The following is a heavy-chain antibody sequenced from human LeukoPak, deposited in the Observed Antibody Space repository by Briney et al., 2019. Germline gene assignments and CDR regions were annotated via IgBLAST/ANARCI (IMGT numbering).Heavy chain of an antibody. CDR2: INPKSGDT. CDR3: ARDVWSIVVVPAAKN. Sequence: GASVKVSCKASGYTFTDYYIHWVRQAPGQGLEFMGWINPKSGDTNYAQKFQGRVTMTRDTSISTAYMELSRLRSDDTAVYYCARDVWSIVVVPAAKNWGQGTLATVSS. V-gene: IGHV1-2*02. D-gene: IGHD2-2*01. J-gene: IGHJ4*02. CDR1: GYTFTDYY.